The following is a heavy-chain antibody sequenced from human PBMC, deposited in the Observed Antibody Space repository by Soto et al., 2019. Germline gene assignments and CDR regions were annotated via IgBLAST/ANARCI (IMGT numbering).Heavy chain of an antibody. J-gene: IGHJ4*02. V-gene: IGHV3-74*01. CDR1: GFTFSTYW. CDR2: MSSDGSST. CDR3: ARGTVRDHDFGDH. Sequence: EVQLVESGGDLVQPGGSLRLSCAASGFTFSTYWMHWVRQVPGKGPEWVSRMSSDGSSTAYADSVRGRFITSRDNAKNTLYLQMNSLRVDDTAVYYCARGTVRDHDFGDHWGLGTLVAVSS. D-gene: IGHD4-17*01.